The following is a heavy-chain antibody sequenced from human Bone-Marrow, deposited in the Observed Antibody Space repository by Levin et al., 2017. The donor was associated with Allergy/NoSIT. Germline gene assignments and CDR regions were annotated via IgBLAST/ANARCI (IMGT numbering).Heavy chain of an antibody. CDR2: ISGSGGST. V-gene: IGHV3-23*01. CDR1: GFTFSSYA. J-gene: IGHJ4*02. Sequence: AGGSLRLSCAASGFTFSSYAMSWVRQAPGKGLEWVSAISGSGGSTYYADSVKGRFTISRDNSKNTLYLQMNSLRAEDTAVYYCAKGPHTAFSPLHDYGVGYYFDYWGQGTLVTVSS. CDR3: AKGPHTAFSPLHDYGVGYYFDY. D-gene: IGHD4-17*01.